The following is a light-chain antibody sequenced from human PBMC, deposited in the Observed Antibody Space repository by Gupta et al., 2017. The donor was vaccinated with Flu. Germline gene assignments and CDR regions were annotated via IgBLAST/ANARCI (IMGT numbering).Light chain of an antibody. J-gene: IGLJ2*01. Sequence: SYRLTLPPSVSGAPGQTARITFGGNNIGSRSVHWYQQKPGQAPVLVVHDDSDRPSGIPERFSGSNSGKTATLTISRVEAGDEADYYCQVWDSSSDHVVFGGGTKLTVL. CDR3: QVWDSSSDHVV. CDR1: NIGSRS. CDR2: DDS. V-gene: IGLV3-21*02.